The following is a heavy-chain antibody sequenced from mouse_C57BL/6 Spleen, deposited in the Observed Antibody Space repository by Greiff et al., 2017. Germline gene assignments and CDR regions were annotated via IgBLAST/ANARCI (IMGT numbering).Heavy chain of an antibody. D-gene: IGHD2-3*01. CDR2: IRLKSDNYAT. Sequence: EVKVEESGGGLVQPGGSMKLSCVASGFTFSNYWMNWVRQSPETGLEWVAQIRLKSDNYATHYAESVKGRFTISRDDSKSSVYLQMNNLRAEDTGIYYCTGDDYYVSAWFAYWGQGTLVTVSA. CDR1: GFTFSNYW. CDR3: TGDDYYVSAWFAY. V-gene: IGHV6-3*01. J-gene: IGHJ3*01.